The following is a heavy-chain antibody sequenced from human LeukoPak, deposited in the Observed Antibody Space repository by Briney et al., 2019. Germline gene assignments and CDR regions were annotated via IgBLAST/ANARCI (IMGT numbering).Heavy chain of an antibody. Sequence: ASVRVSCKASGYTFTGYYMHWVRQAPGQGLEWMGWINPNSGGTNYAQKFQDRVTMTRDTSISTVYMELSRLRSDDTAVYYCATNILVRDIINWFDPWGQGTLVTVSS. CDR1: GYTFTGYY. CDR2: INPNSGGT. CDR3: ATNILVRDIINWFDP. D-gene: IGHD3-10*01. V-gene: IGHV1-2*02. J-gene: IGHJ5*02.